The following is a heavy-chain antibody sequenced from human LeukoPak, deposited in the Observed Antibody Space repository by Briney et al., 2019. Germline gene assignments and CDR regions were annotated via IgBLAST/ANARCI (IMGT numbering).Heavy chain of an antibody. V-gene: IGHV3-30*18. CDR1: GFTFRSYG. CDR3: AKDYCGGDCYPDY. CDR2: ISYDGSNK. Sequence: GRSLRLSCVASGFTFRSYGMHWVRQAPGKGLEWVAVISYDGSNKYYADSVKGRFTISRDNSKNTLYLQMNSLRAEDTAVYYCAKDYCGGDCYPDYWGQGTLVTVSS. J-gene: IGHJ4*02. D-gene: IGHD2-21*02.